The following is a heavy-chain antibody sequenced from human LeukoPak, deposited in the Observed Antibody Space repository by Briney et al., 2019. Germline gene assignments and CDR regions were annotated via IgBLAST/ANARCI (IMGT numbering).Heavy chain of an antibody. CDR1: GYTFTTYG. D-gene: IGHD2-2*01. J-gene: IGHJ6*02. CDR2: ISARNGET. Sequence: EASVKVSCKASGYTFTTYGVAWVRQAPGQGLEWMGWISARNGETNYPQRLQGRVTMTRNTSISTAYMELSSLRSEDTAVYYCATRQGGYCSSTSCYWDYYGMDVWGQGTTVTVSS. V-gene: IGHV1-18*01. CDR3: ATRQGGYCSSTSCYWDYYGMDV.